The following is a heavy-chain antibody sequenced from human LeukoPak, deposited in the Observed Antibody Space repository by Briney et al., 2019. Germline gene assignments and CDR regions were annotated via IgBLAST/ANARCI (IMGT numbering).Heavy chain of an antibody. V-gene: IGHV1-46*01. CDR1: GYTFTSYY. CDR2: INPSGGST. Sequence: ASVKVSCKASGYTFTSYYMHWVRQAPGQGLEWMGIINPSGGSTSYAQKFQGRVTMTRDMSTSTVYMELSRLRSEDTAVYYCARDGYYYDSSGYLGNYYMDVWGKGTTVTVSS. J-gene: IGHJ6*03. D-gene: IGHD3-22*01. CDR3: ARDGYYYDSSGYLGNYYMDV.